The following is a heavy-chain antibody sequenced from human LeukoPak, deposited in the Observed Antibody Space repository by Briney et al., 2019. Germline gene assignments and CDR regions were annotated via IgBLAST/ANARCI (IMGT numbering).Heavy chain of an antibody. Sequence: SVKVSCKASGGTFSSYAISWVRQAPGQGLEWMGGIIPIFGTANYAQKFQGRVTITADKSTSTAYMELSSLRSEDTAVYYCARDRGYCSGGSCYSDGGPEDWGQGTLVTVSS. J-gene: IGHJ4*02. D-gene: IGHD2-15*01. CDR2: IIPIFGTA. CDR3: ARDRGYCSGGSCYSDGGPED. CDR1: GGTFSSYA. V-gene: IGHV1-69*06.